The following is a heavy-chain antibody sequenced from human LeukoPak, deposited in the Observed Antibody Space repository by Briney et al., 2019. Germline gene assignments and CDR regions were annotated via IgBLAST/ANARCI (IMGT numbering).Heavy chain of an antibody. CDR3: ARLLQSSSSWSFSMDLAY. V-gene: IGHV1-2*02. J-gene: IGHJ4*02. D-gene: IGHD6-13*01. CDR2: INPNSGGT. Sequence: PEASVKVSCKASGYTFTDYYIHWVRQAPGQGFEWMGWINPNSGGTNYAQKFQGRVTVTRDTSISTVYMELNRLTSDDTAVYYCARLLQSSSSWSFSMDLAYWGQGTLVTVSS. CDR1: GYTFTDYY.